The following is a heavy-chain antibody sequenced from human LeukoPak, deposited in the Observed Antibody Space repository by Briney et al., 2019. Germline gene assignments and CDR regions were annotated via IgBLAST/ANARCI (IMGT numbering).Heavy chain of an antibody. D-gene: IGHD5-12*01. V-gene: IGHV3-7*01. CDR3: ARDSAYNAFDI. CDR1: GFTFSTSW. Sequence: GGSLRLSCTASGFTFSTSWMTWVRQAPGKGLEWVANIKEDGSRKNYVDSVKGRFTISRDNAKNSLYLQINSLRAEDTAVYYCARDSAYNAFDIWGQGTMVTVSS. J-gene: IGHJ3*02. CDR2: IKEDGSRK.